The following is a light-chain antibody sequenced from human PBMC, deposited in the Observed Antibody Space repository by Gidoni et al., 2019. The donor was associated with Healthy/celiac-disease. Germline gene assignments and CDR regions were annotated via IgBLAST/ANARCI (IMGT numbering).Light chain of an antibody. CDR2: AAP. Sequence: DIQMTQSPSSLSASVGDRVTITCRASQSISSYLNWYQQKPGKAPKHLIYAAPSLQSGVPSRFSGSGYGTDFTRTISSMQPEDFATYYCQQSDSTLTVXGXTKVEIK. J-gene: IGKJ4*02. CDR1: QSISSY. V-gene: IGKV1-39*01. CDR3: QQSDSTLT.